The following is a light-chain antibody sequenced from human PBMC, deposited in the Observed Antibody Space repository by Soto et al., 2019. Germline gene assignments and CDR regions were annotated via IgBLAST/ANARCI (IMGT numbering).Light chain of an antibody. J-gene: IGKJ2*01. Sequence: EIVLTQSPATLSLSPGERATHSCRASQSVSNYLAWYQQKPGQAPRLLIYDASNRATGVPARFSGSGSGTDFTLTISSLEPEDFAVYYCQQRYNWPRAFGQGTKLEIK. CDR1: QSVSNY. CDR3: QQRYNWPRA. CDR2: DAS. V-gene: IGKV3-11*01.